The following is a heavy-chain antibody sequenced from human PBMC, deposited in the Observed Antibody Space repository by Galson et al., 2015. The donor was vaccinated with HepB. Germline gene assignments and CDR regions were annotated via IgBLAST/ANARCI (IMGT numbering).Heavy chain of an antibody. CDR3: ARESWWSQLDFDY. V-gene: IGHV1-3*01. Sequence: SVKVSCKASGYTFTSYAMHWVRQAPGQRLEWMGWINAGNGNTKYSQKFQGRVTITRDTSASTAYMELSSLRSEDTAVYYCARESWWSQLDFDYWGQGTLVTVSS. J-gene: IGHJ4*02. CDR2: INAGNGNT. D-gene: IGHD2-15*01. CDR1: GYTFTSYA.